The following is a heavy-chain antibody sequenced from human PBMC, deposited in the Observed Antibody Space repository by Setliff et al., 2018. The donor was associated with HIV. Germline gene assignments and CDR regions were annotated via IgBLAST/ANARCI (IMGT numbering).Heavy chain of an antibody. J-gene: IGHJ6*03. V-gene: IGHV4-39*01. Sequence: WVRQSPRKGLQWIGSIYYNGSPYYNPSLRSRLTLSVDTSQNQCSLRLSCVTAADTAIYYCARRKDAPRGVYSYYFIAVWGKWTTGTVAS. CDR2: IYYNGSP. CDR3: ARRKDAPRGVYSYYFIAV.